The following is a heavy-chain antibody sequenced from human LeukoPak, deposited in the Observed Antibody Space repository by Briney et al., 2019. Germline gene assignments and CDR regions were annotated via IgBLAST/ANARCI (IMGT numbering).Heavy chain of an antibody. CDR2: IYYSGGT. J-gene: IGHJ5*02. Sequence: SETLSLTCTVSGGSISSYYWSWIRQPPGKGLEWIGYIYYSGGTNYNPPLKSRVTMSVDTSKNQFSLKLSSVTAADTAVYYCARYSDNWFDPWGQGTLVTVSS. CDR1: GGSISSYY. V-gene: IGHV4-59*01. CDR3: ARYSDNWFDP. D-gene: IGHD6-13*01.